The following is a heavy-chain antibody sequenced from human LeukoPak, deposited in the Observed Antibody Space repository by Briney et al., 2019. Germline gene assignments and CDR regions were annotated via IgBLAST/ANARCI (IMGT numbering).Heavy chain of an antibody. CDR3: ARDSADLNYYDSSGYW. Sequence: PGGSLRLSCAASGFTFSSYSMNCVRQPPGKGLESVSSISSSSSYIYYADSVKCRFTISRDNAKNSLYLQMNSLRAEDTAVYYCARDSADLNYYDSSGYWWGQGTLVTVSS. V-gene: IGHV3-21*01. J-gene: IGHJ4*02. CDR2: ISSSSSYI. CDR1: GFTFSSYS. D-gene: IGHD3-22*01.